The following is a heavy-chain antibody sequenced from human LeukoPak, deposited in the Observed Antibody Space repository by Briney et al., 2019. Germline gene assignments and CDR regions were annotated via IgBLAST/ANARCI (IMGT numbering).Heavy chain of an antibody. CDR1: GGSISSSSYY. CDR2: IYYSGST. V-gene: IGHV4-61*05. D-gene: IGHD3-9*01. CDR3: ARTGSALKYYDILTGQGLYYFDY. Sequence: SETLSLTCTVSGGSISSSSYYWGWIRQPPGKGLEWIGYIYYSGSTNYNPSLKSRVTISVDTSKNQFSLKLSSVTTADTAVYYCARTGSALKYYDILTGQGLYYFDYWGQGTLVTVSS. J-gene: IGHJ4*02.